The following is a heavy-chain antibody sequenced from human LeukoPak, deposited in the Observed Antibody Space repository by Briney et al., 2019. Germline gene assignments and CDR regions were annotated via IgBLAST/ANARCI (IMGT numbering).Heavy chain of an antibody. Sequence: SETLSLTCTVSGGSISSYYWSWIRQPPGKGLEWIGYIYYSGSTNYNPSLKSRVTIPVDTSKNQFSLKLSSVTAADTAVYYCASSGVGYDSSEMWGQGTLVTVSS. J-gene: IGHJ4*02. CDR3: ASSGVGYDSSEM. D-gene: IGHD3-22*01. CDR1: GGSISSYY. CDR2: IYYSGST. V-gene: IGHV4-59*01.